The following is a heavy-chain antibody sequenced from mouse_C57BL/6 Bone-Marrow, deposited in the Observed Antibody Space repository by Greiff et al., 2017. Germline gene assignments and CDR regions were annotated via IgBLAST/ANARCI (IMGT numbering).Heavy chain of an antibody. V-gene: IGHV1-81*01. CDR3: ARYDDGYYWFAY. CDR2: IYPRSGNT. CDR1: GYTFTSYG. J-gene: IGHJ3*01. Sequence: VKLQESGAELARPGASVKLSCKASGYTFTSYGISWVKQRTGQGLEWIGEIYPRSGNTYYNEKFKGKATLTADKSSSTAYMELRSLTAADSAVYFCARYDDGYYWFAYWGQGTLVTVSA. D-gene: IGHD2-3*01.